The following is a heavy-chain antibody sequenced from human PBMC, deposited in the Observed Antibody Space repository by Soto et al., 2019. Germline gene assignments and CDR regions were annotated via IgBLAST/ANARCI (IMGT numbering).Heavy chain of an antibody. D-gene: IGHD2-2*03. J-gene: IGHJ6*02. CDR2: ISGSGDST. CDR1: GFTFSSYA. V-gene: IGHV3-23*01. CDR3: ARVGYCVSTSCHGYYGMDV. Sequence: HPGGSLRLSCAASGFTFSSYAMNWVRQAPGKGLEWVSVISGSGDSTYYADSVKGRFTISRDNSKNTLYLQMNSLRAEDTAVYYYARVGYCVSTSCHGYYGMDVWGQGTTVTVSS.